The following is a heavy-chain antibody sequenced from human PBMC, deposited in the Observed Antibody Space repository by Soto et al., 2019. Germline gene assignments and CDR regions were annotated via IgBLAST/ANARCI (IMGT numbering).Heavy chain of an antibody. CDR2: IIPIFGTA. CDR1: GGTFSSYA. J-gene: IGHJ5*02. Sequence: QVQLVQSGAEVKKPGSSVKVSCKASGGTFSSYAISWVRQAPGQGLEWMGGIIPIFGTANYAQKFQGRVTITADESTSTAYMELSSLRSEHTAVYDCASRPSGSYYSSNWFDPWGQGTLVTVSS. CDR3: ASRPSGSYYSSNWFDP. V-gene: IGHV1-69*01. D-gene: IGHD1-26*01.